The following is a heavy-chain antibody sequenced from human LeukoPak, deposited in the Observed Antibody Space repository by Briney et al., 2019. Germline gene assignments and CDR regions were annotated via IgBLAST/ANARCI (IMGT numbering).Heavy chain of an antibody. D-gene: IGHD3-10*01. Sequence: ASVKASCKASGGTFSSYAISWVRQAPGQGLEWMGGIIPIFGTAIHAQNFQDRITITADKSTSTAYMELSSLRSEDTAVYYCAIRPVPVWGVIDYWGQGTLVTVSS. V-gene: IGHV1-69*06. CDR3: AIRPVPVWGVIDY. J-gene: IGHJ4*02. CDR2: IIPIFGTA. CDR1: GGTFSSYA.